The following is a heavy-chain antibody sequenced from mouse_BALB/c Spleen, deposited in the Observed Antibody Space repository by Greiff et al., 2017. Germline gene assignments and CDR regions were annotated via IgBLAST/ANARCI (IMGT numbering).Heavy chain of an antibody. CDR3: KTKRHY. CDR2: ISSGGSYT. CDR1: GFTFSSYT. Sequence: EVKLMESGGGLVKPGGSLKLSCAASGFTFSSYTMSWVRQTPEKRLEWVATISSGGSYTYYPDSVKGRFTISRDNAKNTLYLQMSSLKSEDTAMYYCKTKRHYWGQGTTLTVSS. J-gene: IGHJ2*01. V-gene: IGHV5-6-4*01.